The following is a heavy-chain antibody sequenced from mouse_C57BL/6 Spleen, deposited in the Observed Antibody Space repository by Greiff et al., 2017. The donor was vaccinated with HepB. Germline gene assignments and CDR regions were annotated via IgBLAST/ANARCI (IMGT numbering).Heavy chain of an antibody. J-gene: IGHJ1*03. V-gene: IGHV2-2*01. CDR2: IWSGGST. D-gene: IGHD2-3*01. CDR3: ARNWDGYYWYFDV. CDR1: GFSLTSYG. Sequence: VQLVESGPGLVQPSQSLSITCTVSGFSLTSYGVHWVRQSPGKGLEWLGVIWSGGSTDYNAAFISRLSISKDNSKRQVFFKMNSLQADDTAIYYCARNWDGYYWYFDVWGTGTTVTVSS.